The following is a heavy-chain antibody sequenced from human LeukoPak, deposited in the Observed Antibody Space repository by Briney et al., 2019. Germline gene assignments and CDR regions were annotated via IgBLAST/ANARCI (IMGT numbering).Heavy chain of an antibody. CDR2: IYYSGST. CDR3: ARDNVVAYAFDI. V-gene: IGHV4-59*01. Sequence: SEPLSLTCTVSDGSISSYYWSWIRQPPGKGLEWIGYIYYSGSTNYNPSLKSRVTISVDTSKNHFSLKLSSVTAADTAVYYCARDNVVAYAFDIWGQGTMVTVSS. J-gene: IGHJ3*02. CDR1: DGSISSYY. D-gene: IGHD2-2*01.